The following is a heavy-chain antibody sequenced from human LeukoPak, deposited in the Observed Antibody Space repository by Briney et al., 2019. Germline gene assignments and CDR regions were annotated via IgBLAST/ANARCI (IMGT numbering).Heavy chain of an antibody. D-gene: IGHD2/OR15-2a*01. CDR3: TREGVYAPNPTSYHRDAFDI. CDR1: GDNFSNSV. Sequence: SVKVSCKASGDNFSNSVITWVRQAPGQGLEWMGRIIPVFGVSNFAQKFQGRVTITADKSTNTAHMELSRLNTGDTAVYYCTREGVYAPNPTSYHRDAFDIWGQGTLVIVSS. V-gene: IGHV1-69*04. CDR2: IIPVFGVS. J-gene: IGHJ3*02.